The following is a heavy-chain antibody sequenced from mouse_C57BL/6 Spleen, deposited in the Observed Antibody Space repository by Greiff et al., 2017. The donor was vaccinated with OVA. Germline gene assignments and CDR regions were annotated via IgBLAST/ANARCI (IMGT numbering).Heavy chain of an antibody. D-gene: IGHD2-4*01. J-gene: IGHJ1*03. V-gene: IGHV1-78*01. Sequence: VKLQESDAELVKPGASVKISCKVSGYTFTDHTIHWMKQRPEQGLEWIGYIYPRDGSTKYNEKFKGKATLTADKSSSTAYMQLNSLTSEDSAVYFCARYYDYDWYFDVWGTGTTVTVSS. CDR2: IYPRDGST. CDR1: GYTFTDHT. CDR3: ARYYDYDWYFDV.